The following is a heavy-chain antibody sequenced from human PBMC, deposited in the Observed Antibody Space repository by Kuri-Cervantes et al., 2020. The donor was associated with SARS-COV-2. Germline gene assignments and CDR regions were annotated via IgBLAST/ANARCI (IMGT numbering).Heavy chain of an antibody. CDR3: ERDQFSGSYFQARWFDP. V-gene: IGHV4-61*09. CDR1: GGSISSSSYY. Sequence: SETLSLTCTVSGGSISSSSYYWSWIRQPAGKGLEWIGYIYTSGSTNYNPSLKSRVTISVDTSKNQFSLKLSSVTAADTAVYYCERDQFSGSYFQARWFDPWGQGTLVTVSS. CDR2: IYTSGST. J-gene: IGHJ5*02. D-gene: IGHD1-26*01.